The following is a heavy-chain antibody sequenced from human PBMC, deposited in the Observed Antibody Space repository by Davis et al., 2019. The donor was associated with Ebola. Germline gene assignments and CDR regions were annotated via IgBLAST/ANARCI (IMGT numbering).Heavy chain of an antibody. D-gene: IGHD2-8*01. CDR2: ITSSSSTI. V-gene: IGHV3-48*01. J-gene: IGHJ6*03. CDR3: ARDPNEYYMDV. Sequence: PGGSLRLSCAASGFTFSSYAMNWVRQAPGSGLEWVSSITSSSSTIYYADSVKGRFTISRDNSKNTLYLQMNSLRAEDTAVYYCARDPNEYYMDVWGKGTTVTVSS. CDR1: GFTFSSYA.